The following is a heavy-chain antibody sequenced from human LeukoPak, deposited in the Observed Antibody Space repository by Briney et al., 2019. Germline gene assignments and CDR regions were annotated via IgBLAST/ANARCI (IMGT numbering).Heavy chain of an antibody. Sequence: SQSLSLTCTVSAASIISGSYYWSRIREPAGKGLEWFGRIYTSGSTNYNPSLKSRVTISVDTSKNQFSLKLSSVTAADTAVYYCARGVSNCSGGSCYSFDYWGQGTLVTVSS. V-gene: IGHV4-61*02. CDR1: AASIISGSYY. CDR3: ARGVSNCSGGSCYSFDY. J-gene: IGHJ4*02. D-gene: IGHD2-15*01. CDR2: IYTSGST.